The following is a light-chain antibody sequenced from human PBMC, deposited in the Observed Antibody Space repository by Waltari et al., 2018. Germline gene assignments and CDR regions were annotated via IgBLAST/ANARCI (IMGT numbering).Light chain of an antibody. Sequence: QSALTQPASVSGSPGQSITISCSGLGSAAGASESVSWHQHHPDKAPQVIIYDVTHRPSRVSGRFSAATSADTASLTISRLQPEDEADYYCSSQTLDGLVLFGGGTRLTVL. J-gene: IGLJ2*01. V-gene: IGLV2-14*03. CDR3: SSQTLDGLVL. CDR1: GSAAGASES. CDR2: DVT.